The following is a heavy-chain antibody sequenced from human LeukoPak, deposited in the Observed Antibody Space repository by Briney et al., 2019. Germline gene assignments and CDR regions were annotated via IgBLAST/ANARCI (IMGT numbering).Heavy chain of an antibody. V-gene: IGHV1-58*01. J-gene: IGHJ4*02. D-gene: IGHD1-26*01. CDR3: AADEGYSGSYYPPPADY. CDR1: GFTFTSSA. Sequence: SVKVSCKASGFTFTSSAVQWVRQARGQRLEWIGWIVVGSGNTNYAQKFQERVTITRDMSTSTAYMELSGLRSEDTAVYYCAADEGYSGSYYPPPADYWGQGTLVTVSS. CDR2: IVVGSGNT.